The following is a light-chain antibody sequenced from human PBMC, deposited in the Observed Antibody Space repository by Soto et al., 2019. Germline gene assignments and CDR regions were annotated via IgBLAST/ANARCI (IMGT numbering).Light chain of an antibody. CDR3: HSYDSSLSGYF. J-gene: IGLJ1*01. Sequence: QSVLTQPPSVSGAPGQRVTISCTGSSSNIGAGYDVHWYQQLPGTAPKLLIYGNSNRPSGVPDRFSGSKSGTSASLAITGLQAEDEADYYCHSYDSSLSGYFFGPGTKVTVL. CDR2: GNS. V-gene: IGLV1-40*01. CDR1: SSNIGAGYD.